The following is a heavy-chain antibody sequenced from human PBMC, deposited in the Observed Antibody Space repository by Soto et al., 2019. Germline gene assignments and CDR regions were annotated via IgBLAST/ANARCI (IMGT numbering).Heavy chain of an antibody. J-gene: IGHJ5*02. Sequence: PGGSLRLSCAASGFTFSSYSMNWVRQAPGKGLEWVSSISSSSSYIYYADSVKGRFTISRDNAKNSLYLQMNSLRAEDTAVYYCARAYIYCGGDCYRGAGPWFDPWGQGTLVTVSS. CDR2: ISSSSSYI. V-gene: IGHV3-21*01. CDR3: ARAYIYCGGDCYRGAGPWFDP. D-gene: IGHD2-21*02. CDR1: GFTFSSYS.